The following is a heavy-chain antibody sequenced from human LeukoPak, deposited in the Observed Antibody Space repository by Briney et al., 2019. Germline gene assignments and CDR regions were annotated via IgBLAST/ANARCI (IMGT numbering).Heavy chain of an antibody. V-gene: IGHV3-48*03. J-gene: IGHJ3*02. D-gene: IGHD5-24*01. Sequence: GGSLRLSCAASGFTFSSYEMNWVRQAPGKGLEWVSYISSSGSTIYYADSVKGRFTISRDNAKNSLYLQMNSLRAEDTAVYYCARDRWGRDGYNSNAFDIWSQGTMVTVSS. CDR3: ARDRWGRDGYNSNAFDI. CDR2: ISSSGSTI. CDR1: GFTFSSYE.